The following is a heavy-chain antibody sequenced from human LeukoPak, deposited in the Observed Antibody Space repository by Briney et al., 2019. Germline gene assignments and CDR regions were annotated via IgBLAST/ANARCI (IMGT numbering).Heavy chain of an antibody. D-gene: IGHD3-22*01. CDR1: GGSISSSSYY. CDR3: ARQSYDSSASPTFFDF. V-gene: IGHV4-39*01. J-gene: IGHJ4*02. Sequence: SETLFLTCTVSGGSISSSSYYWGWIRQPPGKGLEWIGTIYYSGITYYNPSLKSRVTISVDTSKNQFSLKLSSVTAADTAVYYCARQSYDSSASPTFFDFWGQGTLVTVSS. CDR2: IYYSGIT.